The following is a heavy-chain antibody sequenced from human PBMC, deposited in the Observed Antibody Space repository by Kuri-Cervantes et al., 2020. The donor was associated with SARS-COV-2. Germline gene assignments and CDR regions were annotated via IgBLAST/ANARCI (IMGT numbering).Heavy chain of an antibody. CDR2: IYWNDDK. CDR3: AHRREYRILGAFDI. J-gene: IGHJ3*02. D-gene: IGHD3-10*01. CDR1: GFSLSTSGVG. V-gene: IGHV2-5*01. Sequence: SGPTLVKPTQTLTLTCTFSGFSLSTSGVGVGWIRQPPGKALEWLGIIYWNDDKRYSPSLRSRLTITKDTSKNQVVLTMTNMDPLDTGKYYCAHRREYRILGAFDIWGQGTMVTVSS.